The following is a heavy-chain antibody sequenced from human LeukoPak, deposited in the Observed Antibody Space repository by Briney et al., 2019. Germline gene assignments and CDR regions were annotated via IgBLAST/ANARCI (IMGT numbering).Heavy chain of an antibody. V-gene: IGHV3-33*01. Sequence: GSLRLSCAASGFTFSSYGMHWVRQAPGKGLEWVAVIWYDGSNKYYADSVKGRFTISRDNSKNTLYLQMNSLRAEDTAVYYCARDLAYCGGDCDPYYYYGMDVWGQGTTVTVSS. CDR2: IWYDGSNK. D-gene: IGHD2-21*02. J-gene: IGHJ6*02. CDR1: GFTFSSYG. CDR3: ARDLAYCGGDCDPYYYYGMDV.